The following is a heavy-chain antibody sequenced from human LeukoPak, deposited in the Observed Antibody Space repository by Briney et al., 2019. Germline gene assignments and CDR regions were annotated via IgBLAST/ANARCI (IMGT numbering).Heavy chain of an antibody. V-gene: IGHV3-48*04. CDR2: ISSSSSTI. Sequence: GGSLRLSCAASGFTFSNYNMNWVRQAPGKGLEWVSYISSSSSTIYYADSVKGRFTISRDNAKNSLFLQMNSLRAEDTAVYYCTELDCSSTSCHDYWGQGTWSPSPQ. CDR1: GFTFSNYN. D-gene: IGHD2-2*01. CDR3: TELDCSSTSCHDY. J-gene: IGHJ4*02.